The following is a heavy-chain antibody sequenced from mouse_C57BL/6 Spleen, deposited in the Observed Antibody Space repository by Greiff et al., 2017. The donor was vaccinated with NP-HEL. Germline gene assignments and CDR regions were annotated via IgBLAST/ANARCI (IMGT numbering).Heavy chain of an antibody. J-gene: IGHJ2*01. Sequence: EVQLQQSGPELVKPGASVKISCKASGYSFTGYYMNWVKQSPEKSLEWIGEINPSTGGTTYNQKFKAKATLTVDKSSSTAYMQLKSLTSEDSAVYYGARRGYGSSPFDYWGQGTTLTVSS. CDR2: INPSTGGT. V-gene: IGHV1-42*01. CDR1: GYSFTGYY. CDR3: ARRGYGSSPFDY. D-gene: IGHD1-1*01.